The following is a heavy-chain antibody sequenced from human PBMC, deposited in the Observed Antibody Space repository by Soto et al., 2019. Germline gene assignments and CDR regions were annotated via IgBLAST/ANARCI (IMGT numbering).Heavy chain of an antibody. Sequence: SETLSLTCPVSGGSIRSYYWSWIRQPPGKGLEWIGYIYYSGSTNYNPSLKSRVTISVDTSKNQFSLKLSSVTAADTGVYYCARERKYYDILTGYYTPGGLDYWGQGTLVTVSS. V-gene: IGHV4-59*01. CDR3: ARERKYYDILTGYYTPGGLDY. D-gene: IGHD3-9*01. CDR2: IYYSGST. J-gene: IGHJ4*02. CDR1: GGSIRSYY.